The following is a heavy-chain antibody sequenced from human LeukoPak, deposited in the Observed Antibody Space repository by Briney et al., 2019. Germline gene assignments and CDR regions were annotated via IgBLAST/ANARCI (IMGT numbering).Heavy chain of an antibody. D-gene: IGHD3-10*01. CDR3: ARAGNYYGRHTNWFDP. Sequence: PGGSLRLSCAASGFTVSSKYMSWVRQAPGKGLEWVSIIYSGGTTYYADSVRGRFTISRDNSKNTLYLQMNNLRDEDTAVYYCARAGNYYGRHTNWFDPWGQGTLVTVSS. CDR1: GFTVSSKY. V-gene: IGHV3-66*01. J-gene: IGHJ5*02. CDR2: IYSGGTT.